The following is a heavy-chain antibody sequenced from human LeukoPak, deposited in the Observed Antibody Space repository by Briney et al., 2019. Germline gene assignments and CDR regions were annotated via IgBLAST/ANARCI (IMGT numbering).Heavy chain of an antibody. D-gene: IGHD3-22*01. CDR1: GFTFSSYA. Sequence: PGRSLRLSCAASGFTFSSYAMHWVRQAPGKGLEWVAVIPYDGSNKYYADSVKGRFTISRDNSKNTLYLQMNSLRAEDTAVYYCARDYYDSSGYPWFDPWGQGTLVTVSS. V-gene: IGHV3-30*04. CDR3: ARDYYDSSGYPWFDP. J-gene: IGHJ5*02. CDR2: IPYDGSNK.